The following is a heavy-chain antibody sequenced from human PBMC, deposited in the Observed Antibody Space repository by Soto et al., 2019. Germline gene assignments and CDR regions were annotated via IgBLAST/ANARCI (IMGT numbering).Heavy chain of an antibody. CDR1: GYTFTNYY. CDR2: MNPRSGGT. J-gene: IGHJ5*02. Sequence: ASVKVSCKASGYTFTNYYMHWVRQAPGQGLEWMGWMNPRSGGTKYAQAFQDRVTMTRDASISTAYMEVTSRRHGDTAVYFCARSDDSTSYPLDLWGPGTLVTVSS. D-gene: IGHD4-4*01. CDR3: ARSDDSTSYPLDL. V-gene: IGHV1-2*02.